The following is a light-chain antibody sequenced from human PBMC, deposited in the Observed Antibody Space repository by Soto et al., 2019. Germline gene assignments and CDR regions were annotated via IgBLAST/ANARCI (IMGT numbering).Light chain of an antibody. CDR3: QQYNSAPYT. V-gene: IGKV1-27*01. J-gene: IGKJ2*01. CDR2: AAS. CDR1: QGIRSS. Sequence: DIQMTQSPSSLSASVGDRVTITCRASQGIRSSLAWYHQKPGKVPNLLIYAASTLQSGVPSRLSGSGSGTEFTLTISSLQPEDVATYYCQQYNSAPYTFGQGTKLEI.